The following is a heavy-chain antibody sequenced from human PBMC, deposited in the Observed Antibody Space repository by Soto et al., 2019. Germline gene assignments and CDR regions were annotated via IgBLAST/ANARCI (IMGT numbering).Heavy chain of an antibody. Sequence: PSETLSLTCTVSGGSISSGGYYWSWIRQHPGKGLEWIGYIYYSGSTYYNPSLKSRVTISVDTSKNQFSLKLSSVTAADTAVYYCASSHLDYVILTGYYTTDYYYYGMDVWGQGTTVTVSS. J-gene: IGHJ6*02. V-gene: IGHV4-31*03. D-gene: IGHD3-9*01. CDR2: IYYSGST. CDR1: GGSISSGGYY. CDR3: ASSHLDYVILTGYYTTDYYYYGMDV.